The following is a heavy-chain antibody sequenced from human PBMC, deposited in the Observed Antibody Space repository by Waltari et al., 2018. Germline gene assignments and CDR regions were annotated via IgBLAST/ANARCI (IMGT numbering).Heavy chain of an antibody. Sequence: EVQLVESGGGLAQPGGSLRLSCEASGFTFKNYAMNWVRQAPGKVLEWVAYIATGSNRLYYANSVKGRFTISRDNAKDSLFLQMNSLRAEDTALYFCAREPTVTGENYFDSWGQGALVSVSS. D-gene: IGHD4-17*01. V-gene: IGHV3-48*01. J-gene: IGHJ4*02. CDR2: IATGSNRL. CDR1: GFTFKNYA. CDR3: AREPTVTGENYFDS.